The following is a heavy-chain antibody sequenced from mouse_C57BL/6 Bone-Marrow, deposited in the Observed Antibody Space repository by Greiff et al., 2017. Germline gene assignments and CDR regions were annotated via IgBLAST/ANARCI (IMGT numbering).Heavy chain of an antibody. CDR2: IYPGDGDT. D-gene: IGHD1-1*01. CDR3: ARRGKKGSSYRYFDV. CDR1: GYAFSSSW. Sequence: VQLQQSGPELVKPGASVKISCKASGYAFSSSWMNWVKQRPGKGLEWIGRIYPGDGDTNYNGKFKGKATLTADKSSSTAYMQLSSLTSEDSAVYFCARRGKKGSSYRYFDVWGTGTTVTVSS. V-gene: IGHV1-82*01. J-gene: IGHJ1*03.